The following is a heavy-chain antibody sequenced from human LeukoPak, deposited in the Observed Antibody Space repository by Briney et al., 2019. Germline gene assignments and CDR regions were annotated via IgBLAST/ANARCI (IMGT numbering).Heavy chain of an antibody. CDR1: GGSISDYY. CDR3: ARLLRGYYNYMDV. CDR2: IHYSGTT. J-gene: IGHJ6*03. D-gene: IGHD2-15*01. Sequence: PSETLSLTCTVSGGSISDYYWSWIRQPPGKGLEWIGCIHYSGTTKYNPSLKSRVIISVDTSKNQFSLKLSSVTAADTAVYYCARLLRGYYNYMDVWGKGTTVTVSS. V-gene: IGHV4-59*01.